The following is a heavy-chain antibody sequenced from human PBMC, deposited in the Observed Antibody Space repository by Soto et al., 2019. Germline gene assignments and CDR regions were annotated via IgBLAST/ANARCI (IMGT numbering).Heavy chain of an antibody. CDR3: ARITVTTILRVYYYYYMDV. Sequence: GASVKVSCKASGYTFTSYGISWVRQAPGQGLEWMGWISAYNGNTNYAQKLQGRVTMTTDTSTSTAYMELRSLRSDDTAVNYCARITVTTILRVYYYYYMDVWGKGTTVTVSS. V-gene: IGHV1-18*01. D-gene: IGHD4-17*01. J-gene: IGHJ6*03. CDR2: ISAYNGNT. CDR1: GYTFTSYG.